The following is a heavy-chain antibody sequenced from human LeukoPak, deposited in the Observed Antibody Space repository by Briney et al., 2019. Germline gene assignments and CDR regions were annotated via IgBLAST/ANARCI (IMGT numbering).Heavy chain of an antibody. D-gene: IGHD3-16*01. Sequence: GGSLRLSCTASGFTFGDYAMSWVRQAPGKGLEWVGFIRSKAYGGTTEYAASVKARFTISRDVSKSIAYLQMNSLKTEDTAVYYCTGGPYYFDYWGQGTLVTVSS. CDR1: GFTFGDYA. V-gene: IGHV3-49*04. CDR2: IRSKAYGGTT. J-gene: IGHJ4*02. CDR3: TGGPYYFDY.